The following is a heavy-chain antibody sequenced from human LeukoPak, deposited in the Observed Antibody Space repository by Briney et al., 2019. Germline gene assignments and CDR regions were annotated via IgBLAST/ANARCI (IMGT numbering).Heavy chain of an antibody. Sequence: ASVKVSCKASGYTFTAYYMHWVRQAPGQGLEWMGRISPNSGGTNYAQKFQGRVTMTRDTSISTAYMELSRLRSDDTAMYYCAREGEYCSGGSCYSNFDYWGQGPLVTVSS. CDR3: AREGEYCSGGSCYSNFDY. V-gene: IGHV1-2*06. CDR1: GYTFTAYY. D-gene: IGHD2-15*01. CDR2: ISPNSGGT. J-gene: IGHJ4*02.